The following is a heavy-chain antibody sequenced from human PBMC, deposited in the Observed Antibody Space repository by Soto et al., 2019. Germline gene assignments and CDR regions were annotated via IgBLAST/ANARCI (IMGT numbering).Heavy chain of an antibody. Sequence: GYTLTELSMHWVRQAPGKGLEWMGGFDPEDGETLYAQNFQGRVAMTEDTSTDTAYVELSSLRSEDTAVYYCATDILGYCSGGSCFPLDYWGQGTLVTVSS. CDR1: GYTLTELS. D-gene: IGHD2-15*01. J-gene: IGHJ4*02. V-gene: IGHV1-24*01. CDR3: ATDILGYCSGGSCFPLDY. CDR2: FDPEDGET.